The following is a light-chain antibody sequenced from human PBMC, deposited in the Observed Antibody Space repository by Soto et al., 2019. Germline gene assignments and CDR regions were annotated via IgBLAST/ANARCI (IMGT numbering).Light chain of an antibody. CDR1: SSDVVSYNL. CDR3: CSYAGSSTFSYV. V-gene: IGLV2-23*02. Sequence: QSVLTQPASVSGSPGKSITISCTGTSSDVVSYNLVSWYQQQPGKAPKLMIYEVSKRPSGVSNRFSGSKSGNTASLTISGLQAEDEADYYCCSYAGSSTFSYVFGTGTKVTVL. J-gene: IGLJ1*01. CDR2: EVS.